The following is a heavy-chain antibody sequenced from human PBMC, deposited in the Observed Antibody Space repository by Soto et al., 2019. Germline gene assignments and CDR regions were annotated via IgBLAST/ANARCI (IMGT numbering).Heavy chain of an antibody. CDR2: IYQSGST. V-gene: IGHV4-4*02. Sequence: SETLSLTCAVPGGSIRSSHSWSWVRQPPGKGLEWIAEIYQSGSTNYNPSLKSRVTIFDDKSKNEFSLKLNSVTAADTAVYFCARAVALPGLFYFDFWGQGMLVTVSS. CDR3: ARAVALPGLFYFDF. D-gene: IGHD2-21*01. J-gene: IGHJ4*02. CDR1: GGSIRSSHS.